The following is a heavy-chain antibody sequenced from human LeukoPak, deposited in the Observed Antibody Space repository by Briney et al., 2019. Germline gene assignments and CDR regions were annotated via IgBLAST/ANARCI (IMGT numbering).Heavy chain of an antibody. CDR3: ARGAPNLWFGELSLPPITY. CDR2: IYYSGST. CDR1: GGSISSYY. V-gene: IGHV4-59*01. J-gene: IGHJ4*02. Sequence: PSETLSLTCGVSGGSISSYYWSWIRQPPGKGLEWIGYIYYSGSTNYNPSLKSRVTISVDTSKNQFSLKLSSVTAADTAVYYCARGAPNLWFGELSLPPITYWGQGTLVTVSS. D-gene: IGHD3-10*01.